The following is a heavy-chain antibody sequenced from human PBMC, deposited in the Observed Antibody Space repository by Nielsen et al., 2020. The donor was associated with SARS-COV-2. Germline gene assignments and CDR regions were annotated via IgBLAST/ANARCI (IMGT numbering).Heavy chain of an antibody. J-gene: IGHJ4*02. CDR3: AKDSDYYGSGSCDY. V-gene: IGHV3-23*01. CDR1: GFPFSSYA. Sequence: GGSLRLSCAASGFPFSSYAMSWVRQAPGKGLEWVSGISGSGGSTYYADSVKGRFTISRDNSKNTLYLQMNSLRAEDTAVYYCAKDSDYYGSGSCDYWGQGTLVTVSS. D-gene: IGHD3-10*01. CDR2: ISGSGGST.